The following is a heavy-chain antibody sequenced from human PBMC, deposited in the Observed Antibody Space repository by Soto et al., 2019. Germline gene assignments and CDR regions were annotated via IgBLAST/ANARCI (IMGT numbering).Heavy chain of an antibody. V-gene: IGHV3-30*18. Sequence: QVQLVESGGGVVQPGRSLRLSCAASGFTFSSYGMHWVRQAPGKGLEWVAVISYDGSDKYYADSVKGRFTISRDNSNNTLYLQMDSLRAEDTAVYYWAKGVVVATTCFQHWGQGSLVTVS. CDR3: AKGVVVATTCFQH. CDR2: ISYDGSDK. J-gene: IGHJ1*01. CDR1: GFTFSSYG. D-gene: IGHD2-15*01.